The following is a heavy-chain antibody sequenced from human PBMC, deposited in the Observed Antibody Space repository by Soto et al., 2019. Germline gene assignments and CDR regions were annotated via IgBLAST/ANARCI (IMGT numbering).Heavy chain of an antibody. Sequence: LRLSCSWCLFTFSVCGWHCFRHSSGKGLEWVGRIRNKANSYATAYAASVKGRFTISRDDSKNTAFLQMNSLKTEDTALYYCTTQANEDMIRKWGKGTMVNVSS. J-gene: IGHJ4*02. CDR3: TTQANEDMIRK. CDR2: IRNKANSYAT. V-gene: IGHV3-73*01. CDR1: LFTFSVCG. D-gene: IGHD2-15*01.